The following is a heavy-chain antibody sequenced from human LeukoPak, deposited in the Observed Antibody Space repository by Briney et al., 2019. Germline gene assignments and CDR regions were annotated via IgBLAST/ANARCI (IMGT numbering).Heavy chain of an antibody. V-gene: IGHV3-23*01. J-gene: IGHJ6*02. Sequence: GRSLRLSCATSAFTFSSYATRWDRQRPGKVLEWDSGTSASGGDTYYLDSVKGRFTISRDNSKNTLYLQMNSLRAEDTAIYYCAKYVTAKGPPYGLDVWGQGTTVTVSS. D-gene: IGHD1-14*01. CDR1: AFTFSSYA. CDR3: AKYVTAKGPPYGLDV. CDR2: TSASGGDT.